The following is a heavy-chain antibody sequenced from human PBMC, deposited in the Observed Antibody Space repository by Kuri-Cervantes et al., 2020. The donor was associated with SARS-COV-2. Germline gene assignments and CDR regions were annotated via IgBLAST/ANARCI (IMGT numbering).Heavy chain of an antibody. Sequence: GSLRLSCTVSGGSISSYYWSWIRQPPGKGLEWIGYIYYSGSTNYNPSLKSRVTISVDTSKNQFSLKLSSVTAADTAVYYCARGGSSWDFDYWGQGTLVTVSS. CDR3: ARGGSSWDFDY. D-gene: IGHD6-13*01. J-gene: IGHJ4*02. CDR2: IYYSGST. CDR1: GGSISSYY. V-gene: IGHV4-59*01.